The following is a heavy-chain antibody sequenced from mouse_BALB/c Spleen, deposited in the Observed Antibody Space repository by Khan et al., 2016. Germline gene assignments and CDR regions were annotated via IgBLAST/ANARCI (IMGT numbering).Heavy chain of an antibody. CDR2: INPGRGGT. J-gene: IGHJ1*01. V-gene: IGHV1-54*01. Sequence: QVQLKQSGAELVRPGTSVKVSCKASGYAFTNYLIEWVKQRPGQGLEWIGVINPGRGGTNYNAKFKGKATLTADKSSSTAYMQLSSLTSDDSAVYFCERGYDWYFDVWGAGTTVTVSS. CDR1: GYAFTNYL. D-gene: IGHD2-14*01. CDR3: ERGYDWYFDV.